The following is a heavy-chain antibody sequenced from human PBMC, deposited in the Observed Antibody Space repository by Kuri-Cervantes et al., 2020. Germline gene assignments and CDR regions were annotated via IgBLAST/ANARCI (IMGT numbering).Heavy chain of an antibody. V-gene: IGHV4-34*01. Sequence: SETLSLTCAVYGVSFSDYSWSWIRQPPGKGLEWIGEINHSGNTNYNPSLKSRVTISLDTSKNQFSLKLSSVTAADTAVYYCARGLGYSYGPDSWGQGTLVTVSS. CDR3: ARGLGYSYGPDS. J-gene: IGHJ4*02. CDR2: INHSGNT. D-gene: IGHD5-18*01. CDR1: GVSFSDYS.